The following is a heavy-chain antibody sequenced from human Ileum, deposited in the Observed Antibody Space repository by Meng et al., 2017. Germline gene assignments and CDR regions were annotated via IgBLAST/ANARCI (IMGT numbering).Heavy chain of an antibody. Sequence: QVQLQESGPGLVKPSQTLSLNCSVANGSLTNVNNYWNWIRQAPGQALEHIGYIYYDGSSYATPSLKSRVTMSIDTSTNQFSLRLDSVTAADTAVYYCAREFYVDTAMVIDSWGPGALVTVSS. J-gene: IGHJ4*02. CDR3: AREFYVDTAMVIDS. CDR1: NGSLTNVNNY. CDR2: IYYDGSS. V-gene: IGHV4-30-4*01. D-gene: IGHD5-18*01.